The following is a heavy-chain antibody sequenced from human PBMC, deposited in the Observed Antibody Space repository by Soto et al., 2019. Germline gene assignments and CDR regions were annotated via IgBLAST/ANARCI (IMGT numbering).Heavy chain of an antibody. CDR3: ARDLDGSGSYYTDY. CDR2: ISAYNGNT. D-gene: IGHD3-10*01. V-gene: IGHV1-18*01. Sequence: DSLKVYCKASGYMFVTYGINWVRQAPGQGLEWMGWISAYNGNTKYAQNLQGRVTMTTDASTSTAYMEMRSLRSDDTAVYYCARDLDGSGSYYTDYWGPGTLVTVS. J-gene: IGHJ4*02. CDR1: GYMFVTYG.